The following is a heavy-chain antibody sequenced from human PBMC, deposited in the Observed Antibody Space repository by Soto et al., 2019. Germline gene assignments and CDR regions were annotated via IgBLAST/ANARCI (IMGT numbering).Heavy chain of an antibody. V-gene: IGHV3-74*03. CDR1: GFTFSSNW. CDR2: INPDGSST. J-gene: IGHJ4*02. Sequence: EVQLVESGGDLVQPGGSLRLSCAASGFTFSSNWMHWVRQAPGEGLVWVSRINPDGSSTAYADSVKGHFTITRDNAKNTLFLKMTSVRGQETAVYYRARGGNAGSGQYYPEAYRGQGTLITVAP. CDR3: ARGGNAGSGQYYPEAY. D-gene: IGHD3-10*01.